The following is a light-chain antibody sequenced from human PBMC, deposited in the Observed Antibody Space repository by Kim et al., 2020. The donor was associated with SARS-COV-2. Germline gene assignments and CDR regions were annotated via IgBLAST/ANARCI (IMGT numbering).Light chain of an antibody. V-gene: IGKV3-11*01. CDR3: QQRST. Sequence: ATLSLSPGERATLSCRASQSVSSYLAWYQQKPGQAPRLLIYDASNRATGIPARFSGSGSGTDFTLTICSLEPEDFAVYYCQQRSTFGPGTKVDIK. CDR1: QSVSSY. J-gene: IGKJ3*01. CDR2: DAS.